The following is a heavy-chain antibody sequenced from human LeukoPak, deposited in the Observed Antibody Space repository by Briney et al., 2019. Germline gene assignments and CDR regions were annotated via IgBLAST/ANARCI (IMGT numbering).Heavy chain of an antibody. CDR1: GYKFPNQW. V-gene: IGHV5-51*01. CDR2: IYPGDSDT. J-gene: IGHJ3*01. Sequence: GESLKISCSASGYKFPNQWLAWVRQMPGKGLEWVGNIYPGDSDTRYNPSSQGHVTISADKSTSTAYLQWSRLQASDTAMYYCARRSVADTTGYGLDLWGQGTLVTVSS. CDR3: ARRSVADTTGYGLDL. D-gene: IGHD4-11*01.